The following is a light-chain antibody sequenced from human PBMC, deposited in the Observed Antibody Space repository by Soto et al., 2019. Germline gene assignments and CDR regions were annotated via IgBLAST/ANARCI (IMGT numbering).Light chain of an antibody. CDR1: QYINTR. Sequence: EIVLTQSPATLSSFPGDRVTLSCRASQYINTRLAWYQHRPGQAPSPLIYQTSLRAAGIPARFSASGSGTDFTLTISDVQPEDFALYYCHQRQSWPRTFGQGTKV. J-gene: IGKJ1*01. V-gene: IGKV3-11*01. CDR2: QTS. CDR3: HQRQSWPRT.